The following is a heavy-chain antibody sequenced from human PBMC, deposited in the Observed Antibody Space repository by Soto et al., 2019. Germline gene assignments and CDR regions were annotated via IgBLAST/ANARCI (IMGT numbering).Heavy chain of an antibody. CDR1: GGSISSGDYY. Sequence: SETLSLTCTVSGGSISSGDYYWSWIRQPPGKGLEWIGYIYYSGSTYYNPSLKSRVTISVDTSKNQFSLKLSSVTAADTAVYYCARVEGRFGDRAYYYYGMDVWGQGTTVTVSS. CDR3: ARVEGRFGDRAYYYYGMDV. J-gene: IGHJ6*02. CDR2: IYYSGST. V-gene: IGHV4-30-4*01. D-gene: IGHD3-10*01.